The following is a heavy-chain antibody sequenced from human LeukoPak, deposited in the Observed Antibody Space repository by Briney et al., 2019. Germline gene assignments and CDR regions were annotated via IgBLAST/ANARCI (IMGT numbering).Heavy chain of an antibody. D-gene: IGHD3-10*01. CDR1: GFTFSSYG. V-gene: IGHV3-30*02. CDR3: ARFGESYYFDY. Sequence: GGSLRLSCAASGFTFSSYGMHWVRQAPGKGLEWVTFIRYDGSNTYYADSVKGRFTISRSNSKNTLYLQMNSLRAEETAVYYCARFGESYYFDYWGQGTLVTVSS. J-gene: IGHJ4*02. CDR2: IRYDGSNT.